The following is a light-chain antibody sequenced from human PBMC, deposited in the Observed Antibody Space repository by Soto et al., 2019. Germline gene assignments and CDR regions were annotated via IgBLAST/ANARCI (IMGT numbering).Light chain of an antibody. Sequence: EIVLTQSPATLSLSPGERATLSCRASQSVSNFLAWYQQKPGQAPRLLISDVSNWATGIPGRFSGSGSGTDFCLTITSLEPEDFEFYYCQQHNNWPWTFGQRTKVEIK. CDR3: QQHNNWPWT. V-gene: IGKV3-11*01. CDR2: DVS. CDR1: QSVSNF. J-gene: IGKJ1*01.